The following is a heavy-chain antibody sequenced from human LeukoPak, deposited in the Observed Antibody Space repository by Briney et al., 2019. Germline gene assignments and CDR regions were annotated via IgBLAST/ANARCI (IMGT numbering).Heavy chain of an antibody. Sequence: EASVKVSCKASGFTFSSSSVQWVRQARGQRLDSIGWIVVGSDNTNYAQQFQGRVTITRDMSTRTVYMELSSLRSDDTAVYYCAAEKRLYCSGGSCYPDAFDIWGQGTMVTVSS. CDR2: IVVGSDNT. CDR3: AAEKRLYCSGGSCYPDAFDI. J-gene: IGHJ3*02. CDR1: GFTFSSSS. D-gene: IGHD2-15*01. V-gene: IGHV1-58*01.